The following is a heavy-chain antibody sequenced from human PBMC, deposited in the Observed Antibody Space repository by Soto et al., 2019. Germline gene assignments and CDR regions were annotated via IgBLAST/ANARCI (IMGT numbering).Heavy chain of an antibody. CDR2: KWYDGNTK. V-gene: IGHV3-33*08. CDR3: ASPLVAPVAGPYYYGMDV. Sequence: GGSLRRSCAASGFTFNTYGFNWDRQAPGKGLEWVAVKWYDGNTKYYADSVKGRFTISRDNLKNTLYLQMNSLTAEDTAVYYCASPLVAPVAGPYYYGMDVWGQGTTVTVSS. J-gene: IGHJ6*02. CDR1: GFTFNTYG. D-gene: IGHD6-19*01.